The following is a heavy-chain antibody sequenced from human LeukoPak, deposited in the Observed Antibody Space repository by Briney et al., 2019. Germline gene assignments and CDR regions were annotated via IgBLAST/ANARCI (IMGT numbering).Heavy chain of an antibody. V-gene: IGHV3-21*01. J-gene: IGHJ4*02. Sequence: PGGSQRLSCAASGFTFSTHYMNWVRQAPGKGLEWVSFITGSSSYIYYTDSVKGRFTISRDNAKNSLFQQMNSLRDEDTDVSYCTSGFSSSPYFDYWGQGTLVTVSS. CDR3: TSGFSSSPYFDY. CDR2: ITGSSSYI. CDR1: GFTFSTHY. D-gene: IGHD6-6*01.